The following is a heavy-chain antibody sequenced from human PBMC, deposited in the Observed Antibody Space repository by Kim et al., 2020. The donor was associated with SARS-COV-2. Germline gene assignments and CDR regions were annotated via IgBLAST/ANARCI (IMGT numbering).Heavy chain of an antibody. V-gene: IGHV1-18*01. CDR3: ARGLTGDY. CDR2: NGKT. Sequence: NGKTNYAKKFPGRVTMTTDTSASSAYMELRSLSSDDTAVYYCARGLTGDYWGQGTLVTVSS. J-gene: IGHJ4*02.